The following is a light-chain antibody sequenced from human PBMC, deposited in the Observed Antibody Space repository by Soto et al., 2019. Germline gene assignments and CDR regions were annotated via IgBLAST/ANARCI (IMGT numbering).Light chain of an antibody. CDR3: KQGQTWVT. CDR2: DAS. Sequence: EIVMTQSPTTLSLSPGERATLSCRASQSISTHLAWYQQKPGQAPRLLIYDASNRATGTPARFSGSGSGTACTITIGTAEPKEFAFYSCKQGQTWVTLGGGTKVEIK. J-gene: IGKJ4*01. V-gene: IGKV3-11*01. CDR1: QSISTH.